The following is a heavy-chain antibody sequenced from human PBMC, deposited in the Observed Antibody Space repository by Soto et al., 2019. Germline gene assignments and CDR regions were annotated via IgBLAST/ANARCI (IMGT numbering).Heavy chain of an antibody. J-gene: IGHJ6*02. CDR1: GYTFTSYA. V-gene: IGHV1-3*01. Sequence: ASVKVSCKASGYTFTSYAMHWVRQAPEQRLEWMGWINAGNGNTKYSQKFQGRVTITRDTSASTACMELSRLRSEDTAVYYCAVTPGYYYCGMDVWGQGTTVTVSS. CDR2: INAGNGNT. CDR3: AVTPGYYYCGMDV. D-gene: IGHD2-15*01.